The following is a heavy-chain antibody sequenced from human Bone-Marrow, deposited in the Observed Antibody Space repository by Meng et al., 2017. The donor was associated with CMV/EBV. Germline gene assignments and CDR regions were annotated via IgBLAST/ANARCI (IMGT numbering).Heavy chain of an antibody. D-gene: IGHD2/OR15-2a*01. CDR2: ISSTSDYI. CDR1: GFTFSSYR. Sequence: GESLKISCAAFGFTFSSYRMNWVRQAPGKGLEWVSYISSTSDYIGYADSVKGRFTITSDNAKSTVFLERNSLRAEDSAVYYCAKGDYQTYFPAMDFWGQGTTVTVSS. J-gene: IGHJ6*02. V-gene: IGHV3-21*01. CDR3: AKGDYQTYFPAMDF.